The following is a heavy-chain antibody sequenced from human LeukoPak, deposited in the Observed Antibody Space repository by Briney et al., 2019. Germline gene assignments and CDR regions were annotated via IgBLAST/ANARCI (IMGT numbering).Heavy chain of an antibody. CDR3: AKDKDGWGYCSSTSYYPRFDD. Sequence: PGGSLRLSCAASGFTFDDYAMHWVRQAPGKGLEGVSLISWGGGSTYYADFVKGRFTISRDNSRNSLYLTVNSLRADDTALNYSAKDKDGWGYCSSTSYYPRFDDCSQGTLVTVSS. D-gene: IGHD2-2*01. V-gene: IGHV3-43D*04. J-gene: IGHJ4*02. CDR1: GFTFDDYA. CDR2: ISWGGGST.